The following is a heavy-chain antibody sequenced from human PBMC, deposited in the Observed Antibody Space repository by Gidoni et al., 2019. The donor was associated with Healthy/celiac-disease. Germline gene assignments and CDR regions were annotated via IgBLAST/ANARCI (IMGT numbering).Heavy chain of an antibody. CDR3: AKRSNYGDYAYYFDY. Sequence: EVQLLESGGGLVQHGGSLRLSCAASGFTFSSYAMSGVRQAPGKGLEWVSAIRGSGGSTYYADSVKGRFTISRDNSKNTLYLQMNSLRAEDTAVYYCAKRSNYGDYAYYFDYWGQGTLVTVSS. CDR1: GFTFSSYA. J-gene: IGHJ4*02. V-gene: IGHV3-23*01. CDR2: IRGSGGST. D-gene: IGHD4-17*01.